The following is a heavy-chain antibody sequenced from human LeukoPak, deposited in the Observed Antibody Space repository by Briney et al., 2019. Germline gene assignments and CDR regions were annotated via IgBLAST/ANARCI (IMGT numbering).Heavy chain of an antibody. D-gene: IGHD3-22*01. CDR3: ARDYGYY. CDR1: GGSISSYY. CDR2: IYYSGST. V-gene: IGHV4-59*01. J-gene: IGHJ4*02. Sequence: SETLSLTCTVSGGSISSYYWSWIRQPPGKGLEWIGYIYYSGSTSYNPSLKSRVTISVDTSKNQFSLKLSSVTAADTAVYYCARDYGYYWGQGTLVTVSS.